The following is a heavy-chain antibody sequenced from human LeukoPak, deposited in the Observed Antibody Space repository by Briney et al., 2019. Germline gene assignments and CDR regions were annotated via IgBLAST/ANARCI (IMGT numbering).Heavy chain of an antibody. CDR1: GFIFSDYY. D-gene: IGHD3-22*01. Sequence: PRGSLRLSCAASGFIFSDYYMSWFRQAPGKGLEWVSYISSSGRTTYYSDSVKGRFTISRDNAKNSLYLQMNSLRAQDTAVYYCARDYDSTGDERDYYYYMDVWGKGTTVTVSS. J-gene: IGHJ6*03. CDR2: ISSSGRTT. CDR3: ARDYDSTGDERDYYYYMDV. V-gene: IGHV3-11*04.